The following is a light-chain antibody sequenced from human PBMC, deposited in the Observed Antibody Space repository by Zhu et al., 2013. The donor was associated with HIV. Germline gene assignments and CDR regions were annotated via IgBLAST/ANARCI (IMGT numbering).Light chain of an antibody. CDR2: GAS. CDR1: QSVSSSY. J-gene: IGKJ1*01. CDR3: QQYAGSPRT. Sequence: EIVLTQSPGTLSLSPGERATLSCRASQSVSSSYLAWYQQKPGQAPRLLIYGASSRATGIPDRFSGSGSGTDFTLTISRLEPEDFAVYYCQQYAGSPRTFGQGTKVEIK. V-gene: IGKV3-20*01.